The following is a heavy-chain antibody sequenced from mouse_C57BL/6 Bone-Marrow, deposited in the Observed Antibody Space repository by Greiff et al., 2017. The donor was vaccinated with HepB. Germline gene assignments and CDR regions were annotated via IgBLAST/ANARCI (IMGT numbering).Heavy chain of an antibody. CDR2: IYYSGTI. J-gene: IGHJ2*01. CDR3: AREGGIYDGYFYFDY. D-gene: IGHD2-3*01. V-gene: IGHV3-5*01. CDR1: GISITTGNYR. Sequence: EVQLQESGPGLVKPSQTVFLTCTVTGISITTGNYRWSWIRQFPGNKLEWIGYIYYSGTITYNPSLTSRTTITRDTPKNQFFLEMNSLTAEDTATYYCAREGGIYDGYFYFDYWGQGTTLTVSS.